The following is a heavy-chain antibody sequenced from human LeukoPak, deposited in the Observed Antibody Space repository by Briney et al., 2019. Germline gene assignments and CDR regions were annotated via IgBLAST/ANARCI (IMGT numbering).Heavy chain of an antibody. J-gene: IGHJ4*02. D-gene: IGHD3-22*01. CDR1: GGSISSSSYY. CDR3: ARDTNYYDSSGYRPGKYFDY. CDR2: ISYSGST. Sequence: SETLSLTCTVSGGSISSSSYYWGWIRQPPGKGLEWIGSISYSGSTYYNPSLKSRVTISVDTSKNQFSLKLSSVTAADTAVYYCARDTNYYDSSGYRPGKYFDYWGQGTLVTVSS. V-gene: IGHV4-39*07.